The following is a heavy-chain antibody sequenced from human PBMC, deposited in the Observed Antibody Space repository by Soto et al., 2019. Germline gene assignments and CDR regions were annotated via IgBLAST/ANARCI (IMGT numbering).Heavy chain of an antibody. CDR3: AKNKETGTTGGLGD. CDR1: GFTFSSYA. V-gene: IGHV3-23*01. Sequence: EVHLLESGGGLVQPGGSLRLSCAASGFTFSSYAMSWVRQAPGKGLEWVSTISGSGGITYYEDSVKGRFTISRDNSKNTLYLQMNSLRAEDTAIYYCAKNKETGTTGGLGDWGQGTLVTVSS. CDR2: ISGSGGIT. D-gene: IGHD1-1*01. J-gene: IGHJ4*02.